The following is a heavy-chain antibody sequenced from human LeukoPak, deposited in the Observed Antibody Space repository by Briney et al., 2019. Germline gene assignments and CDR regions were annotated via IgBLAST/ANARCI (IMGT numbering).Heavy chain of an antibody. J-gene: IGHJ5*02. CDR1: GFTFSSYS. CDR2: ISSSSYI. Sequence: GGSLRLSCAASGFTFSSYSMNWVRQAPGKGLEWVSSISSSSYIYYADSVKGRFTISRDNAKNSLYLQMNSLRAEDTAVYYCARRPIAAAGNWFDPWGQGTLVTVSS. D-gene: IGHD6-13*01. V-gene: IGHV3-21*01. CDR3: ARRPIAAAGNWFDP.